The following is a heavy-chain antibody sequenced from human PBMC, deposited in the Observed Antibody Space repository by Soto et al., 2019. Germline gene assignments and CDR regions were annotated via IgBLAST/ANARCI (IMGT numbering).Heavy chain of an antibody. CDR1: GFTFSSYA. CDR2: ISSNGGST. J-gene: IGHJ6*03. CDR3: ARDNTPNNYYYYMDV. V-gene: IGHV3-64*01. D-gene: IGHD2-2*02. Sequence: GGSLRLSCAASGFTFSSYAMHWVRQAPGKGLEYVSAISSNGGSTYYANSVKGRFTISRDNSKNTLYLQMGSLRAEDMAVYYCARDNTPNNYYYYMDVWGKGTTVTVSS.